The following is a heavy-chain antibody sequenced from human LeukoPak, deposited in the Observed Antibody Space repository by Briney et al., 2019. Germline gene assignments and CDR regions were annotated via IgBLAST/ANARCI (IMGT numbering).Heavy chain of an antibody. V-gene: IGHV5-51*01. Sequence: GESLKISCKGSEYSFTNYWIGWVRQMPGKGLEWMGIIYPGDSDTRYSPSFQGHVTISADKSITTAYLQWNSLKASDTAMYYCARLGIVGATKGIFDYWGQGTLVTVSS. CDR3: ARLGIVGATKGIFDY. CDR2: IYPGDSDT. D-gene: IGHD1-26*01. J-gene: IGHJ4*02. CDR1: EYSFTNYW.